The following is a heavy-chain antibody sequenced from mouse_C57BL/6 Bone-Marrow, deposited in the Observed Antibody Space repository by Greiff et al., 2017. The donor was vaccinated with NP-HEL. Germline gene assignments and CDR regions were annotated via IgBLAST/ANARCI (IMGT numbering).Heavy chain of an antibody. J-gene: IGHJ3*01. V-gene: IGHV1-55*01. Sequence: VKLQQPGAELVKPGASVKMSCKASGYTFTSYWITWVKQRPGQGLEWIGDIYPGSGSTNYNEKFKSKATLTVDTSSSTAYMQLSSLTSEDSAVYYCARADSSGSLFAYWGQGTLVTVSA. CDR1: GYTFTSYW. CDR2: IYPGSGST. CDR3: ARADSSGSLFAY. D-gene: IGHD3-2*02.